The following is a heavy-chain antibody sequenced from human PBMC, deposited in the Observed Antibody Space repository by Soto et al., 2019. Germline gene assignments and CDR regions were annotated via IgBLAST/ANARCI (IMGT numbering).Heavy chain of an antibody. CDR1: GYTFTDYY. D-gene: IGHD4-17*01. Sequence: ASVKVSCKASGYTFTDYYIHWVRQAPGQGLEWMGWISAYNGNTNYAQKLQGRVTMTTDTSTSTAYMELRSLRSDDTAVYYCARVFYGDYVGYYHYGMDVWGQGTTVTVSS. V-gene: IGHV1-18*04. CDR3: ARVFYGDYVGYYHYGMDV. J-gene: IGHJ6*02. CDR2: ISAYNGNT.